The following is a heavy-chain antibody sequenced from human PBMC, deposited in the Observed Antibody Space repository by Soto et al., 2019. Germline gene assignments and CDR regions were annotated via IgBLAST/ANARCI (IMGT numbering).Heavy chain of an antibody. CDR3: ARQVRYYDSTGYTLSGHWFDT. CDR1: GGTFSSYA. V-gene: IGHV1-69*13. Sequence: SVKVSCKASGGTFSSYAISWVRQAPGQGLEWMGGIIPIFGTANYAQKFQGRVTITADESTSTAYMELGSLRSEDTAVYYCARQVRYYDSTGYTLSGHWFDTWG. J-gene: IGHJ5*01. D-gene: IGHD3-22*01. CDR2: IIPIFGTA.